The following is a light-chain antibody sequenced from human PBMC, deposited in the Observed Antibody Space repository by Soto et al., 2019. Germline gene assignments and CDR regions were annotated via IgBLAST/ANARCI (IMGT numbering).Light chain of an antibody. V-gene: IGKV1-5*01. Sequence: DIQMTQSPSTLSASVGDRVTITCRASQGVGDSLAWYQQRPGKAPKLLIFDVSTLESGVPSRFSGSGSGTEFAFYINSLQPEDFRTYYFQHYNTYALTLGGGTKVEIK. CDR3: QHYNTYALT. CDR2: DVS. CDR1: QGVGDS. J-gene: IGKJ4*01.